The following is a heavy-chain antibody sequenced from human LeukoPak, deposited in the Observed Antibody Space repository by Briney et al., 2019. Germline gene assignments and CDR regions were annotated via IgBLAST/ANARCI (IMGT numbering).Heavy chain of an antibody. CDR1: GGSISSYY. CDR2: IYYSGST. V-gene: IGHV4-59*01. CDR3: ARVSMATPIPAYYYYYGMDV. Sequence: SETLSLTCSVPGGSISSYYWSWIRQPPGKGLEWFGYIYYSGSTNYNPSLKSRVTISVDTSKNQFSLKLSSVTAADTAVYYCARVSMATPIPAYYYYYGMDVWGQGTTVTVSS. J-gene: IGHJ6*02. D-gene: IGHD5-24*01.